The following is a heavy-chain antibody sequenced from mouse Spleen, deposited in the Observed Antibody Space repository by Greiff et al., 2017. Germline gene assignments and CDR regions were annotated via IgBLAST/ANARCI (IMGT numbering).Heavy chain of an antibody. CDR1: GFTFSSYA. CDR3: ARQEIVYFDY. V-gene: IGHV5-6-2*01. J-gene: IGHJ2*01. Sequence: EVMLVESGGGLVKPGGSLKLSCAASGFTFSSYAMSWVRQTPEKRLEWVAAINSNGGSTYYPDTVKDRFTISRDNAKNTLYLQMSSLRSEDTALYYCARQEIVYFDYWGQGTTLTVSS. CDR2: INSNGGST.